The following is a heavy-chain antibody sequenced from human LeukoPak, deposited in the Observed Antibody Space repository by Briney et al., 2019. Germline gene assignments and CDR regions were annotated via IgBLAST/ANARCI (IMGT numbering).Heavy chain of an antibody. CDR2: IYQSGST. CDR1: GGSISSDGYS. D-gene: IGHD2-15*01. V-gene: IGHV4-30-2*01. Sequence: PSQTLSLTCAVSGGSISSDGYSWTWIRQPPGRGLEWIGYIYQSGSTYYNPSLRSRVTISVDRSKNQFSLKLSSVTAADTAVYYCASPSPVVEWGQGTLVTVSS. CDR3: ASPSPVVE. J-gene: IGHJ4*02.